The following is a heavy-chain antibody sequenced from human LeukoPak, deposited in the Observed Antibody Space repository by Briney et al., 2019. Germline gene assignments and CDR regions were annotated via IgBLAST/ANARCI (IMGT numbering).Heavy chain of an antibody. CDR2: INPNSGGT. D-gene: IGHD3-3*01. Sequence: ASVKVSCKASGYTFTGYYIHWVRQAPGQGLEWMGWINPNSGGTNYAQKFQGRVTMTRDTSISTAYMELRRMTSDDTAVYYCATSVGTSGPELDYWGQGTLVTVSS. J-gene: IGHJ4*02. CDR3: ATSVGTSGPELDY. CDR1: GYTFTGYY. V-gene: IGHV1-2*02.